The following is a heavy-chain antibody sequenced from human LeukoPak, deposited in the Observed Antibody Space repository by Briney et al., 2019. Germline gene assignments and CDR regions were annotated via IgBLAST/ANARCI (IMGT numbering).Heavy chain of an antibody. CDR2: IIPIFGTA. Sequence: GASVKVSCKASGGTFSSYAISWVRQAPGQGLEWMGGIIPIFGTANYAQKFQGRVTITADESTSTAYMELSGLRSEDTAVYYCASIAARPPNYYYYYMDVWGKGTTVTVSS. V-gene: IGHV1-69*13. CDR1: GGTFSSYA. CDR3: ASIAARPPNYYYYYMDV. D-gene: IGHD6-6*01. J-gene: IGHJ6*03.